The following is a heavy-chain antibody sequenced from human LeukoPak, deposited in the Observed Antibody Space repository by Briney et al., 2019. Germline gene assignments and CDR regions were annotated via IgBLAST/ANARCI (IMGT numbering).Heavy chain of an antibody. J-gene: IGHJ3*02. D-gene: IGHD3-22*01. CDR1: GFTFSSYA. Sequence: PGRSLRLSCAASGFTFSSYAMHWVRQAPGKGLEWVAVISYDGSNKYYADSVKGRFTISRDNSKNTLYLQMNSLRAEDTAVYYCAREGIVVALDAFDIWGQGTMVTVSP. CDR2: ISYDGSNK. V-gene: IGHV3-30-3*01. CDR3: AREGIVVALDAFDI.